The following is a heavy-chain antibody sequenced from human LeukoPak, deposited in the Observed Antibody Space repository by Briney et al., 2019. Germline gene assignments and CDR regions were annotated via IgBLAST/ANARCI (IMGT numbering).Heavy chain of an antibody. CDR2: ISYDGSNK. J-gene: IGHJ6*03. V-gene: IGHV3-30*18. Sequence: GGSLRLSCAASGFTFSNYGVHWVRHAPGKGLERVAVISYDGSNKYYADSVKGRFTISRDNSNNTLYLLMNSLRAEDTAVYYCAKDGQLGDCSNGVCYNYYYYHYMDVWGKGTTVTVSS. D-gene: IGHD2-8*01. CDR1: GFTFSNYG. CDR3: AKDGQLGDCSNGVCYNYYYYHYMDV.